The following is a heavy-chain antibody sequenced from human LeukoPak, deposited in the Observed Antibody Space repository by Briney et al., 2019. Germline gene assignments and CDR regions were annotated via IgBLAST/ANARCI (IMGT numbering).Heavy chain of an antibody. V-gene: IGHV6-1*01. CDR2: TYYRSKWYT. J-gene: IGHJ6*03. CDR1: GDSVSSNSAA. D-gene: IGHD1-1*01. Sequence: SQTLSLTCAISGDSVSSNSAAWNWIRQSPSRGLEWLGRTYYRSKWYTDYAVSVKSRITINPDTSKNQFSLQLNSVTPEDTAVYFCASEPRRLQQGVRSDYYYMDVRGKGTAVTVSS. CDR3: ASEPRRLQQGVRSDYYYMDV.